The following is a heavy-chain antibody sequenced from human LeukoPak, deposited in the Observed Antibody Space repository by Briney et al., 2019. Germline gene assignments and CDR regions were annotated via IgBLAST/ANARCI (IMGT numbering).Heavy chain of an antibody. CDR2: INHSGST. J-gene: IGHJ5*02. CDR1: GGSLSGYY. CDR3: ARSKAHLSTSWYGTWFDP. V-gene: IGHV4-34*01. Sequence: PSETLSLTCAVYGGSLSGYYWSWIRQPPGKGLEWIGEINHSGSTNYNPSLKSRVTISVDTSKNQFSLKLGSVTAADTAVYYCARSKAHLSTSWYGTWFDPWGQGTLVTVSS. D-gene: IGHD2-2*01.